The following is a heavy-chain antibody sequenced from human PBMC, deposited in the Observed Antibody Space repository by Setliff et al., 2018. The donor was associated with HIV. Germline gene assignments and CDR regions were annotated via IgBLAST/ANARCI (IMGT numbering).Heavy chain of an antibody. CDR2: IYYSGSAA. V-gene: IGHV4-30-4*08. CDR3: AREVDMVTTSDAFDI. CDR1: GGSISSTNYY. D-gene: IGHD2-21*02. J-gene: IGHJ3*02. Sequence: SETLSLTCTVSGGSISSTNYYWSWIRQPPGKGPEWIGYIYYSGSAAYYNPSLQSRSTISLDTSKNQFSLRLTSVTAADTAIYYCAREVDMVTTSDAFDIWGQGTMVTVSS.